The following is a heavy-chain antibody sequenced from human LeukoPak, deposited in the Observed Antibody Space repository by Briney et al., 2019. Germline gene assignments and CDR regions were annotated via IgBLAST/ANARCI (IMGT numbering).Heavy chain of an antibody. CDR2: ISSSSSTI. CDR1: AFTFYTYS. V-gene: IGHV3-48*02. Sequence: PGGSLRLSCAASAFTFYTYSMNWVRQPPGKGLEWLSYISSSSSTIYYADSVKGRFTISRDNAKNSLYLQMNSLRDEDTAVCYCARAAYCGGDCYLFDYWGQGTLVTVSS. J-gene: IGHJ4*02. D-gene: IGHD2-21*02. CDR3: ARAAYCGGDCYLFDY.